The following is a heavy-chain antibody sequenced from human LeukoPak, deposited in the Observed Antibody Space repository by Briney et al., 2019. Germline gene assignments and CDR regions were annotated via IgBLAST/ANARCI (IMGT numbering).Heavy chain of an antibody. D-gene: IGHD6-13*01. CDR2: IYYSGST. Sequence: SETLSLTCTVSGGSISSSSYYWGWIRQPPGKGLEWIGSIYYSGSTYYNPSLKSRVTISVDTSKNQFSLKLSSVTAADTAVYYCARGRRHEAAAVNDAFDIWGQGTMVTVSS. CDR1: GGSISSSSYY. CDR3: ARGRRHEAAAVNDAFDI. J-gene: IGHJ3*02. V-gene: IGHV4-39*01.